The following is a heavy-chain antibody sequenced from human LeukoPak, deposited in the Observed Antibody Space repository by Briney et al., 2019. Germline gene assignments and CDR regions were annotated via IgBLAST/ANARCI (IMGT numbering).Heavy chain of an antibody. Sequence: GASVKVSCKASGGTFSSYAISWVRQAPGQGLEWMGRIIPILGIANYAQKFQGRVTITADKSTSTAYMELSSLRSEDTAVYYCASEVDTAMAYSDYWGQGTLVTVSS. CDR1: GGTFSSYA. CDR3: ASEVDTAMAYSDY. J-gene: IGHJ4*02. CDR2: IIPILGIA. D-gene: IGHD5-18*01. V-gene: IGHV1-69*04.